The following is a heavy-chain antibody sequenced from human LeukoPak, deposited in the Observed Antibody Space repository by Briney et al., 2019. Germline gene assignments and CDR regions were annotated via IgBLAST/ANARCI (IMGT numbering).Heavy chain of an antibody. CDR1: GGSISSGGYY. Sequence: PSETLSLTCTVSGGSISSGGYYWSWIRQHPGKGLEWIGYIYSSGSTYYNPSLKSRVTISVDTSKNQFSLKLSSVTAADTAVYYCARDSYYYYGMDVWGQGTTVTVSS. CDR3: ARDSYYYYGMDV. V-gene: IGHV4-31*03. J-gene: IGHJ6*02. CDR2: IYSSGST.